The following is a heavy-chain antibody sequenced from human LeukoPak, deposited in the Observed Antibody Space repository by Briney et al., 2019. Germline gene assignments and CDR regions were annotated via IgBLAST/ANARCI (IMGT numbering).Heavy chain of an antibody. CDR1: GYTFTSYG. V-gene: IGHV1-18*01. CDR3: ARGPPRNYDILTGYYNEYYFDY. D-gene: IGHD3-9*01. CDR2: ISAYNGNT. Sequence: ASVKVSCKASGYTFTSYGISWVRQAPGQGLEWMGWISAYNGNTNYAQKFQGRVTMTRDMSTSTVYMELSSLRSEDTAVYYCARGPPRNYDILTGYYNEYYFDYWGQGTLVTVSS. J-gene: IGHJ4*02.